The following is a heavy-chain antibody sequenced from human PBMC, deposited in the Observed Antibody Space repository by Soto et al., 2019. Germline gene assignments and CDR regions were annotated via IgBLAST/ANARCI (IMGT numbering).Heavy chain of an antibody. V-gene: IGHV3-33*01. CDR1: GFTFSSYG. D-gene: IGHD1-26*01. CDR2: IWYDGSNK. Sequence: GGSLRLSCAASGFTFSSYGMHWVRQAPGKGLEWVAVIWYDGSNKYYADSVKGRFTISRDNSKNTLYLQMNSLRAEDTAVYYCARDQKGGNYYYGMDVWGQGTTVTVSS. CDR3: ARDQKGGNYYYGMDV. J-gene: IGHJ6*02.